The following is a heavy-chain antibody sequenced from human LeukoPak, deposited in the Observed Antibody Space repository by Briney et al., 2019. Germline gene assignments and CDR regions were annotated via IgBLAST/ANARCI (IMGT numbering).Heavy chain of an antibody. V-gene: IGHV4-59*01. CDR2: IYYSGST. CDR3: ATTVVAAAGKVDY. D-gene: IGHD6-13*01. Sequence: SETLSLTCTVSGGSISSYYWSWIRQPPGKGLEWNGYIYYSGSTIYNPSLKSRVTISVDTSKNQFSLKLSSVTAADTAVYYCATTVVAAAGKVDYWGQGTLVTVSS. J-gene: IGHJ4*02. CDR1: GGSISSYY.